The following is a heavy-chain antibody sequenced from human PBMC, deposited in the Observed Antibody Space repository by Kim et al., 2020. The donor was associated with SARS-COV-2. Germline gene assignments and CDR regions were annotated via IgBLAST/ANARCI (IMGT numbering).Heavy chain of an antibody. CDR1: GFTFSDNW. CDR3: ARGRGLDS. CDR2: IKQDGTEK. J-gene: IGHJ4*02. Sequence: GGSQRLSCAASGFTFSDNWMTWIRQAPGKGLEWVANIKQDGTEKYYVDSVKGRFTVSRDNAKNSLYLQMNSLRAEDTAVYYCARGRGLDSWGQGTLVTVSS. V-gene: IGHV3-7*01.